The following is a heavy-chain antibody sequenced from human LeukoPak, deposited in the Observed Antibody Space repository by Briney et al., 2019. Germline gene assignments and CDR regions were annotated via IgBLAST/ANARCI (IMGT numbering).Heavy chain of an antibody. J-gene: IGHJ4*02. CDR2: IYTSGST. D-gene: IGHD3-9*01. CDR3: ARGKTHVLRYFDWLLDGFDY. CDR1: GGSISSYY. V-gene: IGHV4-4*07. Sequence: KPSETLSLTCTVSGGSISSYYWSWIRQPAGKGLEWIGRIYTSGSTNFNPSLKSRVTMSVDTSKNQFSLKLSSVTAADTAVYYCARGKTHVLRYFDWLLDGFDYWGQGTLVTVSS.